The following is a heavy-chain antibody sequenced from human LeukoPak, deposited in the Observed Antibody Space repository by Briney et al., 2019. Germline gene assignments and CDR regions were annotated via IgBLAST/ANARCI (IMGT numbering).Heavy chain of an antibody. CDR1: GFTLSTYA. CDR2: IGGSGGST. J-gene: IGHJ4*02. D-gene: IGHD6-13*01. V-gene: IGHV3-23*01. Sequence: GGSLRLSCAASGFTLSTYAMSWVRQAPGKGLEWVSVIGGSGGSTSYADSVKGRSTISRDDSKNTLYLQMNSLRAEDTAVYYCAKTTSSTWYYGYFDYWGQGTLVTVSS. CDR3: AKTTSSTWYYGYFDY.